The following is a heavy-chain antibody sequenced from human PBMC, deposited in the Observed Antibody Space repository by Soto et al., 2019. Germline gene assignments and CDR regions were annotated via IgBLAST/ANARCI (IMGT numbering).Heavy chain of an antibody. Sequence: QVQLQESGPGLVKPSQTLSLTCTVSGGSISSGGYYWSWIRQHPGKGLEWLGYIYYSGSTYYNPSLKSRVTISVDTSKNQFSLKLSSVTAADTAVYYCARDSGYSSGWYVDKKYGMDVWGQGTTVTVSS. CDR3: ARDSGYSSGWYVDKKYGMDV. CDR1: GGSISSGGYY. V-gene: IGHV4-31*03. D-gene: IGHD6-19*01. J-gene: IGHJ6*02. CDR2: IYYSGST.